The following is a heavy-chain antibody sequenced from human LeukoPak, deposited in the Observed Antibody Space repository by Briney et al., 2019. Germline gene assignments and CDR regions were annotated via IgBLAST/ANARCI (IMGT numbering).Heavy chain of an antibody. CDR1: GGSISSSSYY. J-gene: IGHJ4*02. CDR3: ARDTPPDSYGSLGASYFDY. Sequence: PSETLSLTCTVSGGSISSSSYYWGWIRQPPGKGLEWIGSIYYSGSTYYNPSLKSRVTISVDTSKNQFSLKLSSVTAADTAVYYCARDTPPDSYGSLGASYFDYWGQGTLVTVSS. D-gene: IGHD5-18*01. V-gene: IGHV4-39*02. CDR2: IYYSGST.